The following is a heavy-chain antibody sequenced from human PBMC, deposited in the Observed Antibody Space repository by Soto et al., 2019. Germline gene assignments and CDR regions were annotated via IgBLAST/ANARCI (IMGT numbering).Heavy chain of an antibody. V-gene: IGHV5-51*01. CDR1: GYSFTNYW. Sequence: GESLKISFNGSGYSFTNYWNDWVRHMPGKGLELMGFIYPGYSATRYSPSFHGQVTISAHKSISSPYLQSACLKAADTAMYYCARPGYYSSSSCPLGFWGQGTLVTVSS. CDR2: IYPGYSAT. J-gene: IGHJ4*02. D-gene: IGHD2-2*01. CDR3: ARPGYYSSSSCPLGF.